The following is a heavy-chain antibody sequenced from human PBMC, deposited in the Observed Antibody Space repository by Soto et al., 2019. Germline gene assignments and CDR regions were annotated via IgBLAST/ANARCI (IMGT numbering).Heavy chain of an antibody. V-gene: IGHV4-34*01. CDR3: ARSGYCSSTSCYNRPWYYYGMDV. Sequence: QVQLQQWGAGLLKPSETLSLTCAVYGGSFSGYYWSWIRQHPGKGLEWIGEINHSGSTNYNPSLKSRVTISVDTSKNQFSLKLSSVTAADTAVYYCARSGYCSSTSCYNRPWYYYGMDVWGQGTTVTVSS. CDR1: GGSFSGYY. CDR2: INHSGST. J-gene: IGHJ6*02. D-gene: IGHD2-2*02.